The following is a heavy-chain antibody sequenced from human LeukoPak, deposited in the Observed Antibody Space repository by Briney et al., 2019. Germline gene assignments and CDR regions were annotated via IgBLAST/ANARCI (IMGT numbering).Heavy chain of an antibody. CDR1: SGSISSYNW. V-gene: IGHV4-4*02. J-gene: IGHJ5*02. CDR2: IYNSGST. CDR3: ARGNGPFDP. D-gene: IGHD2-8*01. Sequence: SGTLSLTCAVSSGSISSYNWWSWVRQPPGKGLEWIGEIYNSGSTNYNPSLKSRVTISVDNSKNQFSLKVSSVTAADTAVYYCARGNGPFDPWGQGTLVTVSS.